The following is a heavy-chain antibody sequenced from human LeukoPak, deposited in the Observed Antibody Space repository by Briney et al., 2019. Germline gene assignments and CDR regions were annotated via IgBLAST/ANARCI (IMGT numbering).Heavy chain of an antibody. J-gene: IGHJ4*02. CDR1: GGAISSYY. V-gene: IGHV4-59*08. D-gene: IGHD6-19*01. CDR2: IYYSGST. CDR3: ARVGYSSGWYVDY. Sequence: SETLSLTCTVSGGAISSYYWSWIRQPPGKGLEWIGYIYYSGSTNYNPSLKSRVTISVDTSKNQFSLKLSSVTAADTAVYYCARVGYSSGWYVDYWGQGTLVTVSS.